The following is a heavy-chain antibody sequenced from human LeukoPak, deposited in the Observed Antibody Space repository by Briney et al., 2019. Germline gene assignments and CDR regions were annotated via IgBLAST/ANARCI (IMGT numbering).Heavy chain of an antibody. V-gene: IGHV4-39*07. Sequence: PSETLSLTCTVSGGSISSSSYYWGWIRQPPGKGLEWIGSIYYSGSTYYNPSLKSRVTISVDTSKNQFSLKLSSVTAADTAVYYCARFPSYFTMARGVISAIDYWGQGTLVTVSS. J-gene: IGHJ4*02. CDR3: ARFPSYFTMARGVISAIDY. CDR1: GGSISSSSYY. D-gene: IGHD3-10*01. CDR2: IYYSGST.